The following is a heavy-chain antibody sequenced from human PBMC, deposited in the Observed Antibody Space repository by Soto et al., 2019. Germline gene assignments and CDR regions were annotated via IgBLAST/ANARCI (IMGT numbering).Heavy chain of an antibody. D-gene: IGHD5-12*01. J-gene: IGHJ5*02. V-gene: IGHV1-69*15. Sequence: QVHLVQSGAEVKKPGSSVNVSCKASGGTFSNYAITWVRQAPGQGLEWVGRIIPIFGTTNVAQKFQGRVTIPADECTTTAYIELSGLRSDDTAVYYCAKDGGADGYFGNWLDPWGQGTLVTVSS. CDR2: IIPIFGTT. CDR3: AKDGGADGYFGNWLDP. CDR1: GGTFSNYA.